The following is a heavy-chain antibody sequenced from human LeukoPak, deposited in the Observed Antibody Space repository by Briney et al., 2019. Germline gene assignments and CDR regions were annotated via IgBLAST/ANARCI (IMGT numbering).Heavy chain of an antibody. CDR3: AREGYYGSGTPGAFDI. D-gene: IGHD3-10*01. V-gene: IGHV4-59*06. CDR1: GGSISSYY. J-gene: IGHJ3*02. CDR2: IYYSGST. Sequence: SETLSLTCTVSGGSISSYYWSWIRQPPGKGLEWIGYIYYSGSTYYNPSLKSRVTISVDTSKNQFSLKLGSVTAADTAVYYCAREGYYGSGTPGAFDIWGQGTMVTVSS.